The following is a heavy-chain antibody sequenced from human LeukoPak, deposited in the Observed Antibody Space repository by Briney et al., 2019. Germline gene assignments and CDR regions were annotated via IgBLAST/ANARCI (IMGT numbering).Heavy chain of an antibody. D-gene: IGHD3-16*01. CDR1: GGSISSYY. J-gene: IGHJ4*02. Sequence: SETLSLTCTVSGGSISSYYWSWIRQPPGKGLEWIGYIYYSGSTNYNPSLKSRVTISVDTSKHQFSLKLSSVTAADTAVYYCARRGQWGLDFDYWGQGTLVTVSS. CDR2: IYYSGST. V-gene: IGHV4-59*01. CDR3: ARRGQWGLDFDY.